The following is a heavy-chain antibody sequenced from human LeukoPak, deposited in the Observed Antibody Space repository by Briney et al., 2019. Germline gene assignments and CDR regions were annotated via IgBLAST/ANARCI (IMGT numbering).Heavy chain of an antibody. CDR1: GDSISSGDYY. V-gene: IGHV4-61*02. D-gene: IGHD3-22*01. Sequence: TSETLSLTCTVSGDSISSGDYYWSWIRQPAGKGLEWFGRISSSGSTNYNPSLKTRVTISVDTSKNQFSLKLSSVTAADTAVYFCARGPYSYDSSGAFDIWGQGTMVTVSS. CDR3: ARGPYSYDSSGAFDI. CDR2: ISSSGST. J-gene: IGHJ3*02.